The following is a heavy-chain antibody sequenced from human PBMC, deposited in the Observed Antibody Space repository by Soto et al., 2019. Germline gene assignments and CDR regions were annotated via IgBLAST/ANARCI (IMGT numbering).Heavy chain of an antibody. D-gene: IGHD4-17*01. V-gene: IGHV1-69*04. Sequence: ASVKVSCKASGGTFSSYTISWVRQAPGQGLEWMGRIIPILGIANYAQKFQGRVTITADKSTSTAYMELSSLRSEDTAVYYCARDTYGDYNWFDPWGQGTLVTVSS. J-gene: IGHJ5*02. CDR3: ARDTYGDYNWFDP. CDR2: IIPILGIA. CDR1: GGTFSSYT.